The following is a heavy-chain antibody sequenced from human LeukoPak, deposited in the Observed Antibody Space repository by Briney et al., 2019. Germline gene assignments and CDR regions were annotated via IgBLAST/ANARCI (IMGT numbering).Heavy chain of an antibody. Sequence: PSETLSLTCTVSGGSISSYYWSWIRHPPGKGLGWLGYIYYSGITNYNPSLKSRVTISVDTSKNQFSLKLSSVTDTDTAVYYCASSYYYGSGSYYYMDVWGKGTAVTVSS. V-gene: IGHV4-59*01. D-gene: IGHD3-10*01. CDR1: GGSISSYY. CDR3: ASSYYYGSGSYYYMDV. CDR2: IYYSGIT. J-gene: IGHJ6*03.